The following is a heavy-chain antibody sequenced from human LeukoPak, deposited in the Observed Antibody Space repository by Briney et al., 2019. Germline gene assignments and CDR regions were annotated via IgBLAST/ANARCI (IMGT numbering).Heavy chain of an antibody. CDR1: GFTVSSNY. CDR3: ARVHSSSGWYGGFDY. D-gene: IGHD6-19*01. Sequence: GSLRLSCAASGFTVSSNYMSWIRQPPGKGLEWIGYIYYSGSTNYNPSLKSRVTISVDTSKNQFSLKLSSVTAADTAVYYCARVHSSSGWYGGFDYWGQGTLVTVSS. V-gene: IGHV4-59*02. J-gene: IGHJ4*02. CDR2: IYYSGST.